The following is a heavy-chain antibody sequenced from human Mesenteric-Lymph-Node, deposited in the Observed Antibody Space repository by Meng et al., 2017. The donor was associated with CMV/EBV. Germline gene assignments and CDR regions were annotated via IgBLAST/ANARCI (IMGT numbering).Heavy chain of an antibody. V-gene: IGHV1-18*01. Sequence: ASVKVSCKASGGTFSSYAISWVRQAPGQGLEWMGWISPYNGNTNYAQRLQGRLTMTADTSTNTAYMELRSLRSDDTAVYFCARDFTSSYYDSNKYSPYYYDSWGQGTLVTVSS. D-gene: IGHD3-22*01. CDR2: ISPYNGNT. CDR1: GGTFSSYA. CDR3: ARDFTSSYYDSNKYSPYYYDS. J-gene: IGHJ4*02.